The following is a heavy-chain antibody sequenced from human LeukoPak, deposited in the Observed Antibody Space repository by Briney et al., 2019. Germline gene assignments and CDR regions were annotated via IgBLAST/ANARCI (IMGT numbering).Heavy chain of an antibody. D-gene: IGHD1-26*01. J-gene: IGHJ6*02. Sequence: GGSLRLSCAASGFTVSSNHMSWVRQAPGKGLEWVSVIYSGGSTYYADSVKGRFTISRDNSKNTLYLQMNSLRAEDTAVYYCARGGGDYYYGMDVWGQGTTVTVSS. CDR1: GFTVSSNH. CDR2: IYSGGST. V-gene: IGHV3-53*01. CDR3: ARGGGDYYYGMDV.